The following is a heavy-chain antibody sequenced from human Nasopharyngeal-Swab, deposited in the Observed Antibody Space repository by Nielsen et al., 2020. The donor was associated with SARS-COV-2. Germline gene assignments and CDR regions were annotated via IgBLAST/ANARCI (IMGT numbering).Heavy chain of an antibody. J-gene: IGHJ4*02. V-gene: IGHV3-30*18. CDR2: ISYDGSNK. D-gene: IGHD1-26*01. CDR3: AKDRGGSPFDY. CDR1: GFTFSSYG. Sequence: GESLKISCAASGFTFSSYGMHWVRQAPGKGLEWVAVISYDGSNKYYADSVKGRFTISRDNSKNTLYLQMNSLRAEDTAVYYCAKDRGGSPFDYWGQGTLVTVSS.